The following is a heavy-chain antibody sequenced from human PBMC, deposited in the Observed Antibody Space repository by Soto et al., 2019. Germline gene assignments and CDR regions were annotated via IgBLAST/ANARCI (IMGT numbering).Heavy chain of an antibody. CDR2: IIPIFGTA. D-gene: IGHD3-22*01. CDR3: ASAITMIVVEPLAPIFSYYYYGMDV. V-gene: IGHV1-69*13. CDR1: GGTFSSYA. J-gene: IGHJ6*01. Sequence: SVKVSCKASGGTFSSYAISWVRQAPGQGLEWMGGIIPIFGTANYAQKFQGRVTITADESTSTAYMELSSLRSEDTAVYYCASAITMIVVEPLAPIFSYYYYGMDVWGQGTTVTVSS.